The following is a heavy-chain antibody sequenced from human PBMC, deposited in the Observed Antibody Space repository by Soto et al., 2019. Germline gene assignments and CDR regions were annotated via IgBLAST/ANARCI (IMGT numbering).Heavy chain of an antibody. V-gene: IGHV3-30*18. J-gene: IGHJ4*02. CDR2: ISYDGSNK. D-gene: IGHD1-26*01. Sequence: GSLRLSCAASGFTFSSYGMHWVRQAPGKGLEWVAVISYDGSNKYYADSVKGRFTISRDNSKNTLYLQMNSLRAEDTAVYYCAKTLVGALYYFDYWGQGTLVTVSS. CDR1: GFTFSSYG. CDR3: AKTLVGALYYFDY.